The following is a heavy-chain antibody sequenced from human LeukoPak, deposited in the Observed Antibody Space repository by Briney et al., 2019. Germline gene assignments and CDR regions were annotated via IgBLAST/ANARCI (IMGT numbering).Heavy chain of an antibody. CDR3: AKGGFCSAGSCYGGFDP. D-gene: IGHD2-15*01. CDR2: ISSSSSYI. J-gene: IGHJ5*02. V-gene: IGHV3-21*04. Sequence: GGSLRLSCAASGFTFSSYSMNWVRQAPGKGLEWVSSISSSSSYIYYADSVKGRFTISRDNAKNTLYMQMNSLRVEDTAVYYCAKGGFCSAGSCYGGFDPWGQGTLVTVSS. CDR1: GFTFSSYS.